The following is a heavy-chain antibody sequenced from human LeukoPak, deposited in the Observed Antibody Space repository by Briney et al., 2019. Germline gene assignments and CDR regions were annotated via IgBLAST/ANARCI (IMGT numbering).Heavy chain of an antibody. D-gene: IGHD3-22*01. CDR1: GFTFSSYA. J-gene: IGHJ4*02. Sequence: GGSLRLSCAASGFTFSSYAMSWVRQAPGKGLEWVSAITGSGGSTYYADSVKGRFTISRDNSKNTLYLQMHSLRAEDSAVYYCAKDTESSGYYYSGGGNFDYWGQGTLVTVPS. CDR3: AKDTESSGYYYSGGGNFDY. V-gene: IGHV3-23*01. CDR2: ITGSGGST.